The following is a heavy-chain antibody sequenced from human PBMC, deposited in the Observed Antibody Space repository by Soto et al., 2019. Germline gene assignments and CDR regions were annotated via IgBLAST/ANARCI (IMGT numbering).Heavy chain of an antibody. D-gene: IGHD3-16*01. V-gene: IGHV3-33*01. CDR3: VRGGNVAGAFDI. CDR2: IWDDGIKK. J-gene: IGHJ3*02. CDR1: GFTFSHYG. Sequence: QVQLVESGGGVVQPGRSLRLSCAASGFTFSHYGMHWVRQAPGKGLEWVAVIWDDGIKKFYPDSVRGRFTISRDNSENTLFLQMNSLTAEETAIYYCVRGGNVAGAFDIWGQGTRVTVSS.